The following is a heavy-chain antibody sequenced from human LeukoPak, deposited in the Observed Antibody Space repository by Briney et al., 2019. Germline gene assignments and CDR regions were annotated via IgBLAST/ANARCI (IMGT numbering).Heavy chain of an antibody. CDR3: ARAVEMATIVDY. Sequence: GGSLRLSCAASGFTFSSYGMHWVRQAPGKGLEWVAVISYDGSNKYYADSVKGRFTISRDNSKNTLYLQMNSLRAEDTAVYYCARAVEMATIVDYWGQGTLVTVSS. CDR1: GFTFSSYG. CDR2: ISYDGSNK. J-gene: IGHJ4*02. D-gene: IGHD5-24*01. V-gene: IGHV3-30*03.